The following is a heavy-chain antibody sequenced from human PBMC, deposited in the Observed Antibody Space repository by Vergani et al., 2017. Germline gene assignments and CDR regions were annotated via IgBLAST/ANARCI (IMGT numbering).Heavy chain of an antibody. CDR3: ARDSEDGSGGSCPHLYYYYGMDV. CDR2: INSDGSST. D-gene: IGHD2-15*01. V-gene: IGHV3-74*01. J-gene: IGHJ6*04. Sequence: VQLVESGGGLVQPGGSLRLSCAASGFTFSSYWMHWVRQSPGKGLVWVSRINSDGSSTSYADSVKGRFTISRDNAKKTLDLQMNSLRDEDTAVYYCARDSEDGSGGSCPHLYYYYGMDVWGEGPTVTVSS. CDR1: GFTFSSYW.